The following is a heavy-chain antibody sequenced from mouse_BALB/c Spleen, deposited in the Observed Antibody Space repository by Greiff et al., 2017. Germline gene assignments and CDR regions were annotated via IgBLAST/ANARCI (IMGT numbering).Heavy chain of an antibody. J-gene: IGHJ4*01. D-gene: IGHD2-10*01. CDR2: INPSNGRT. Sequence: VQLQQPGAELVKPGASVKLSCKASGYTFTSYWMHWVKQRPGQGLEWIGEINPSNGRTNYNEKFKSKATLTVDKSSSTAYMQLSSLTSEDSAVYYCARKPAYYGNYGYAMDYWGQGTSVTVSS. CDR3: ARKPAYYGNYGYAMDY. V-gene: IGHV1S81*02. CDR1: GYTFTSYW.